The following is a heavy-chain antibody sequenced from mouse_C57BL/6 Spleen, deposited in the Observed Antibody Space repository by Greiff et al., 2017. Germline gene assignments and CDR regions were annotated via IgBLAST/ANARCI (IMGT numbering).Heavy chain of an antibody. CDR3: ARLGYYGRSASYAIDY. CDR1: GYTFTSYW. Sequence: VQLQQPGAELVKPGASVKLSCKASGYTFTSYWMHWVKQRPGQGLEWIGMIHPNSGSTNYNEKFKSKATLTVDKSSSTAYMQLSSLTSEDSAVXYCARLGYYGRSASYAIDYWGQGTSVTVSS. V-gene: IGHV1-64*01. CDR2: IHPNSGST. J-gene: IGHJ4*01. D-gene: IGHD1-1*01.